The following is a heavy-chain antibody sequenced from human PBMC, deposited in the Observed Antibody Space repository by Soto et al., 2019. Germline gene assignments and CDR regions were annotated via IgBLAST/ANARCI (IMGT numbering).Heavy chain of an antibody. CDR3: ARLSVVPAAMVDY. CDR2: IYYSGST. D-gene: IGHD2-2*01. J-gene: IGHJ4*02. Sequence: QVQLQESGPGLVKPSETLSLTCTVSGGSISSYYWSWIRQPPGKGLEWIGYIYYSGSTNYNPSLKSRVTISVDTSKNQFSLKLSSVTAADTAVYYCARLSVVPAAMVDYWGQGTLVTVSS. V-gene: IGHV4-59*08. CDR1: GGSISSYY.